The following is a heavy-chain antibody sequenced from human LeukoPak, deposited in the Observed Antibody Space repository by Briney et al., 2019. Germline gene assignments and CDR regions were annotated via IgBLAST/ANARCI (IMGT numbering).Heavy chain of an antibody. CDR2: ISGDGAGT. CDR3: AKAHSYTSSLYID. D-gene: IGHD6-13*01. CDR1: GFTFSSCA. Sequence: GGSLRLSCAASGFTFSSCAMSWVRQAPGKGLEWGSGISGDGAGTYYADSVKGRFTISTDNSKNTLYLQMNSLRAENTAVYYCAKAHSYTSSLYIDGGQGTLVTASA. J-gene: IGHJ4*01. V-gene: IGHV3-23*01.